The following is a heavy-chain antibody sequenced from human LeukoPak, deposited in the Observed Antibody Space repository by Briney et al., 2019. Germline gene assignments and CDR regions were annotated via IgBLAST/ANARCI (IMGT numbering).Heavy chain of an antibody. CDR1: GFSFSTYA. CDR2: ISGSGTGT. Sequence: GRSLRLSCAASGFSFSTYAMSWVRQAPGKGLEWVSTISGSGTGTFYPDSVMGRFTVSRDNSKNTMYLQMSSLRAEDTALYYCAKGCCSNGICYTDYWGQGTLVTVSS. D-gene: IGHD2-8*01. V-gene: IGHV3-23*01. J-gene: IGHJ4*02. CDR3: AKGCCSNGICYTDY.